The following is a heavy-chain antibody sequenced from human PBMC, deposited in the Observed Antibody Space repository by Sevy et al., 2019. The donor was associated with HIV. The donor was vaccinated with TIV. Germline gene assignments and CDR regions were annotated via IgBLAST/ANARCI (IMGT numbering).Heavy chain of an antibody. V-gene: IGHV1-69*13. J-gene: IGHJ4*02. CDR3: AIARSPWSPIDY. D-gene: IGHD3-3*01. Sequence: ASVKVSCKASGGTFTSYAIIWVRQAPGQGLEWMGGIIPMFGSTNYAQKFQGRVTITADESTSTAYIELSSLRSGDTAVYYCAIARSPWSPIDYWGQGTLVTVSS. CDR2: IIPMFGST. CDR1: GGTFTSYA.